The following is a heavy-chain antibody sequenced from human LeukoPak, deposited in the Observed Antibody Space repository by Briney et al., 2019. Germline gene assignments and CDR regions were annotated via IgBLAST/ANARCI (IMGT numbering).Heavy chain of an antibody. CDR3: ARIRAYYYFDY. CDR2: IDWDGDK. Sequence: SGPTLVNPTQTLTLTCTFSGFSLSTSGMCVSWIRQPPGKALEWLARIDWDGDKYYTTSLKTRLTVSKDTSKNQVVLTMTNMDPMDTATYYCARIRAYYYFDYWGQGILVTVSS. V-gene: IGHV2-70*11. J-gene: IGHJ4*02. D-gene: IGHD2-21*01. CDR1: GFSLSTSGMC.